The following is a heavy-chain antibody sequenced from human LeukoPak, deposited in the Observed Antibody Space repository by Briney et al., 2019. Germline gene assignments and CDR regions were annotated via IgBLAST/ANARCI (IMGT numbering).Heavy chain of an antibody. CDR2: ISYDGSYR. CDR1: GFSFSNYG. V-gene: IGHV3-30*03. CDR3: ARDLVAAAGDWDY. J-gene: IGHJ4*02. D-gene: IGHD6-13*01. Sequence: GGSLRLSCAASGFSFSNYGMHWVRQAPGKGLEWVAVISYDGSYRNSADSLKGRFTISRDNAKNSLYLQMNSLRAEDTAVYYCARDLVAAAGDWDYWGQGTLVTVSS.